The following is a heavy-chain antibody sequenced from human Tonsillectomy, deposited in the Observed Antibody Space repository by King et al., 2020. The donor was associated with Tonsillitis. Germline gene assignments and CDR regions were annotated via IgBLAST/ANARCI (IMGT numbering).Heavy chain of an antibody. D-gene: IGHD3-16*01. J-gene: IGHJ2*01. CDR2: KAYYESYE. V-gene: IGHV3-30*18. CDR3: AKDGIGLSDWYFDL. Sequence: VQLVESGGGVVKPGPTLGFPCAASGFPFGNFGMHWVPQPPGKGWGGVDIKAYYESYENFADSVKGRFHNPRDNSKNRLYLEMNSMRVEDTAVYYCAKDGIGLSDWYFDLWGRGTLVTVSS. CDR1: GFPFGNFG.